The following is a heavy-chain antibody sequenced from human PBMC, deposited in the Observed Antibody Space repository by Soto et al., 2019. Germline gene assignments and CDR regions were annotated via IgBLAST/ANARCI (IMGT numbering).Heavy chain of an antibody. J-gene: IGHJ4*02. V-gene: IGHV3-30-3*01. D-gene: IGHD3-16*01. CDR1: GFTFSSYA. Sequence: QVQLVESGGGVVQPGRSLRLSCAASGFTFSSYAMHWVRQAPGTGLEGVAVISYDGSNKYYEDSVKGRFTISRDNSKNTLYLQMNSLRAEDTAVYYCARAYEGDYFGYWGQGTLVTVSS. CDR2: ISYDGSNK. CDR3: ARAYEGDYFGY.